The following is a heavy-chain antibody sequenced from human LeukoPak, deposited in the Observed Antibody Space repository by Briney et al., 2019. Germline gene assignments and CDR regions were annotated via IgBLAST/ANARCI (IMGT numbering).Heavy chain of an antibody. CDR1: GFTFSSHA. Sequence: GGSLRLSCAASGFTFSSHALSWVRQAPGKGLEWVSIISGSGASIYHADSVKGRFTISRDNSKDTLYLQMNSLRVDDTAIYYCAKSSSWYRLEYWGQGTLVTISS. CDR2: ISGSGASI. V-gene: IGHV3-23*01. J-gene: IGHJ4*02. D-gene: IGHD6-13*01. CDR3: AKSSSWYRLEY.